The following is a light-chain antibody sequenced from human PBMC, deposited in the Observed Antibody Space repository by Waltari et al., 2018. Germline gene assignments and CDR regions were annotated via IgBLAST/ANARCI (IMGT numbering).Light chain of an antibody. CDR1: SSDVGGYNF. Sequence: QSALTQPASVSGSPGQSITIPGTGTSSDVGGYNFVSWYQQPPGKAPKLMIYDVSTRPSGVSNRFSGSKSGNTASLTISGLQAEDEADYYCSSYTSSSTLVVFGGGTKLTVL. J-gene: IGLJ2*01. CDR3: SSYTSSSTLVV. V-gene: IGLV2-14*03. CDR2: DVS.